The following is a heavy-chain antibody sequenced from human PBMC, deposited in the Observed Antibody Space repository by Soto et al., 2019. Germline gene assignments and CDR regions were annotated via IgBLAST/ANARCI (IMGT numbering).Heavy chain of an antibody. Sequence: GGSLRLSCAASGFTFSSYGMHWVRQAPGKGLEWVAVISYDGSNKYYADSVKGRFTISRDNSKNTLYLQMNSLRAEDTAVYYCAKGSRATGIVDYWGQGTLVTVSS. CDR2: ISYDGSNK. V-gene: IGHV3-30*18. J-gene: IGHJ4*02. CDR1: GFTFSSYG. D-gene: IGHD1-1*01. CDR3: AKGSRATGIVDY.